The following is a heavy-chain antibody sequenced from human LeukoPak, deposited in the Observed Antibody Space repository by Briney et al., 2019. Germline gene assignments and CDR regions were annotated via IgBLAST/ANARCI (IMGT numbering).Heavy chain of an antibody. V-gene: IGHV3-21*01. D-gene: IGHD3-16*02. CDR2: ISDSSSSI. CDR1: GFAFSSYS. CDR3: ARDQWLSDI. Sequence: PGGSLRLSCAASGFAFSSYSMNWVRQAPGEGLEWVSSISDSSSSIYYADSVKGRSTISRDNAKNSLYLQMNSLRAEDTAVYYCARDQWLSDIWGQGTMVTVSS. J-gene: IGHJ3*02.